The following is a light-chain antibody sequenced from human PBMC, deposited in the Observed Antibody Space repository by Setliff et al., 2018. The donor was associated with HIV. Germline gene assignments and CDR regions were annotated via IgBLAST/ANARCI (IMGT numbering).Light chain of an antibody. Sequence: ALTQPRSVSGSPGQSVTISCTGTSSDVGGYNYVSWYQQHPGKAPKLKIYEVSKRPSGVSNRFSGSKSGNTASLTISGLQAEDEADYYCCSYAGSYVFGTGTKVTVL. J-gene: IGLJ1*01. CDR1: SSDVGGYNY. CDR2: EVS. CDR3: CSYAGSYV. V-gene: IGLV2-11*01.